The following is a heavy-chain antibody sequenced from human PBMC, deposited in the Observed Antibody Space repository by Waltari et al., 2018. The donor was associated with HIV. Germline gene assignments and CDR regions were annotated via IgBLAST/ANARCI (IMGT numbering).Heavy chain of an antibody. CDR2: IIPIFGTA. V-gene: IGHV1-69*01. D-gene: IGHD2-21*02. Sequence: QVQLVQSGAEVKKPGSSVKVSCKASGGTFSSYAISWVRQAPGQGLEWMGGIIPIFGTANYAQKFQGRVTITADESTSTAYMELSSLRSEDTAVYYCARDGPRVGVTMDWYFDLWGRGTLVTVSS. J-gene: IGHJ2*01. CDR3: ARDGPRVGVTMDWYFDL. CDR1: GGTFSSYA.